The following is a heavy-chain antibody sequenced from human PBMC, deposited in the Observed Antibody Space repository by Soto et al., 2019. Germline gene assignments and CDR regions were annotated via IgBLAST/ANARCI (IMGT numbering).Heavy chain of an antibody. D-gene: IGHD3-3*01. CDR3: AKGGYDFWSGYYIVFFDY. CDR1: GFNFSSYA. Sequence: GGSLRLSCAASGFNFSSYAMSWVRPAPGKELEWVSAISGSGGSTYYADSVKGRFTISRDNSKNTLYLQMNSLRAEDTAVYYCAKGGYDFWSGYYIVFFDYWGQGTLVTVSS. J-gene: IGHJ4*02. V-gene: IGHV3-23*01. CDR2: ISGSGGST.